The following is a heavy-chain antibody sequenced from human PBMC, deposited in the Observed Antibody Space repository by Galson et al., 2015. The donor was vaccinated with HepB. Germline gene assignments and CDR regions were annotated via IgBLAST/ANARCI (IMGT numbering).Heavy chain of an antibody. CDR2: INAGNGNT. CDR3: TRDYYHESSGSVAFDI. CDR1: GYTFTSYA. V-gene: IGHV1-3*01. D-gene: IGHD3-22*01. J-gene: IGHJ3*02. Sequence: SVKVSCKAFGYTFTSYAMHWVRQAPGRRLEWMGWINAGNGNTKFSRKFQARVTLTRDTSATTAYMELSSLRSEDTAVYYCTRDYYHESSGSVAFDIWGQGTKVTVSS.